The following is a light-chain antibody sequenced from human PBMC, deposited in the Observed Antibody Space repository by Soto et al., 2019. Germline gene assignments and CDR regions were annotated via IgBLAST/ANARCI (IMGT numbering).Light chain of an antibody. V-gene: IGLV2-8*01. Sequence: QSALTQPPSASGSPGQSVTVSCTGTSSDVGAYKYVSWYQHHPGKAPKLIIFEVNKRPSGVPDRFSGSKSGNSASLTVSGLQAEDEADYYCSAYAGNNRLIFGGGTKLTVL. CDR1: SSDVGAYKY. CDR2: EVN. J-gene: IGLJ2*01. CDR3: SAYAGNNRLI.